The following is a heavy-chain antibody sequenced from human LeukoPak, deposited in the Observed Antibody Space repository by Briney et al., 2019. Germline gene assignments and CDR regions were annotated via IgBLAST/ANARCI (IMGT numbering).Heavy chain of an antibody. CDR1: GYTLTELS. Sequence: ASVKVSCKVSGYTLTELSMHWVRQAPGKGLEWMGGFDPEDGETIYAQKFRGRVPMTEDKSTDTAYMELSSLRSEDTAVYYCATVDTANYGMDVWGQGTTVTVSS. CDR2: FDPEDGET. V-gene: IGHV1-24*01. CDR3: ATVDTANYGMDV. D-gene: IGHD5-18*01. J-gene: IGHJ6*02.